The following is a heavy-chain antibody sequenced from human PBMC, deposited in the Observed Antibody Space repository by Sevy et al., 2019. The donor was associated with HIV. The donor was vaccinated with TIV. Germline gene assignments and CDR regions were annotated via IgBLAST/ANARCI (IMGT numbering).Heavy chain of an antibody. CDR2: ISSNGGST. V-gene: IGHV3-64D*06. CDR3: VKDPPSIITMVQGVYFDY. CDR1: GFTFSSYA. J-gene: IGHJ4*02. Sequence: GALRLSCSASGFTFSSYAMHWVRQAPGKGLEYVSAISSNGGSTYYADSVKGRFTISRDNSKNTLYLQMSSLRAEDTAVYYCVKDPPSIITMVQGVYFDYWGQGTLVTVSS. D-gene: IGHD3-10*01.